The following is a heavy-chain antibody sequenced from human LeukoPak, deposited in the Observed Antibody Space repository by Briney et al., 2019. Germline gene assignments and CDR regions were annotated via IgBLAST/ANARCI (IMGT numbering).Heavy chain of an antibody. V-gene: IGHV3-30*04. Sequence: GGSLRLSCAASGFTFSSYAMHWVRQAPGKGLEGVAVISYDGSNKYYADSVEGRFTISRDNSKNTLYLQMNSLRAEDTAVYYCARGGSTDYGDFFDYWGQGTLVTVSS. D-gene: IGHD4-17*01. CDR3: ARGGSTDYGDFFDY. CDR1: GFTFSSYA. J-gene: IGHJ4*02. CDR2: ISYDGSNK.